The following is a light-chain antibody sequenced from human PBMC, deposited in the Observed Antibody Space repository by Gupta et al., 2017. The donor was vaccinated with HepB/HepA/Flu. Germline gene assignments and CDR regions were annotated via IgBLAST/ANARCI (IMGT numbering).Light chain of an antibody. CDR3: MQDRQSIT. Sequence: DIVMIQSPLSLSVTPGEPASISCRSSQSLLHDTGYNYLDWYLQKPGQSPQLLIYVGSKRAYGVPDSFSGSGSGKDFTLKSRRGEAEDVGVYYCMQDRQSITFGGGTRLEIK. CDR1: QSLLHDTGYNY. J-gene: IGKJ4*01. CDR2: VGS. V-gene: IGKV2-28*01.